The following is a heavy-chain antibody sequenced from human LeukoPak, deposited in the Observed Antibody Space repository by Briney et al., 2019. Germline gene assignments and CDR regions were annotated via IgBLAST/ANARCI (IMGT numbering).Heavy chain of an antibody. J-gene: IGHJ4*02. Sequence: SETLSLTCTVSGGSISSYYWSWIRQPPGKGLEWIGYIYYSGSTYYNPPLKSRVTISVDTSKNQFSLKLSSVTAADTAVYYCARVAPYRSRYYYFDYWGQGTLVTVFS. CDR3: ARVAPYRSRYYYFDY. V-gene: IGHV4-59*01. CDR1: GGSISSYY. D-gene: IGHD2-15*01. CDR2: IYYSGST.